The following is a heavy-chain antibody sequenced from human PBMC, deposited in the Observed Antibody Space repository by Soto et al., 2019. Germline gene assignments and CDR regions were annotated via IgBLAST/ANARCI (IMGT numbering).Heavy chain of an antibody. V-gene: IGHV3-48*03. CDR2: ISSSGSTI. Sequence: PGGSLRLSCAASGFTFSSYEMNWVRQAPGKGLEWVSYISSSGSTIYYADSVKGRFTISRDNAKNSLYLQMNSLRAEDTAVYYFARPLGGYDILTGPKHYYYYGMDVWGQGTTVTVSS. CDR3: ARPLGGYDILTGPKHYYYYGMDV. J-gene: IGHJ6*02. D-gene: IGHD3-9*01. CDR1: GFTFSSYE.